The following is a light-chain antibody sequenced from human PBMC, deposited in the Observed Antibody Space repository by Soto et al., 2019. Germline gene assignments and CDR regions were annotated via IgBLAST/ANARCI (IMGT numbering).Light chain of an antibody. Sequence: QSVLTQPPSVSAAPGQKVTISCSGSSSNIGGNSVSWYQQLPGTAPKLLIYDDNHRPSGVPDRFSGSKSGTSASLAISGLQPEDEADYCCAAWDDSLNEYVFGDGTKVTVL. J-gene: IGLJ1*01. CDR1: SSNIGGNS. CDR3: AAWDDSLNEYV. CDR2: DDN. V-gene: IGLV1-44*01.